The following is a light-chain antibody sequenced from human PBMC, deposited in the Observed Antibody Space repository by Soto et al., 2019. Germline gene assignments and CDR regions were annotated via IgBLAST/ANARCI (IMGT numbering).Light chain of an antibody. CDR2: GAS. V-gene: IGKV3-15*01. J-gene: IGKJ4*01. CDR3: QQHNGWPLT. Sequence: EIVMTQSPATLSVAPGERATLSCRASQSISNNLAWYQQKPGQAPRLLIFGASTRATGIPARFSGSGSGTEFTLTISSLQSEDSAVYYCQQHNGWPLTVGGGTKVEIK. CDR1: QSISNN.